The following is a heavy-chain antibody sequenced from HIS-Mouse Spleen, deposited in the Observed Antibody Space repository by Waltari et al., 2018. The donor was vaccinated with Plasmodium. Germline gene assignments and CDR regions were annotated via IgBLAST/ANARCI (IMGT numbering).Heavy chain of an antibody. CDR3: ARVLGYKAAAGTFVEYFQH. CDR2: INPNSGGT. D-gene: IGHD6-13*01. V-gene: IGHV1-2*02. Sequence: QVQLVQSGAEVKKPGASVTVACTAFGYTFPGSHLHLVRHTTVQALEWMGWINPNSGGTNYAQKFQGRVTMTRDTSISTAYMELSRLRSDDTAVYYCARVLGYKAAAGTFVEYFQHWGQGTLVTVSS. J-gene: IGHJ1*01. CDR1: GYTFPGSH.